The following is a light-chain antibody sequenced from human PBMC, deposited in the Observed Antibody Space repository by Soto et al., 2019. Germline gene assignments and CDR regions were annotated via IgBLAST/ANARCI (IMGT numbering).Light chain of an antibody. CDR3: QQYGSSPYMYT. V-gene: IGKV3-20*01. Sequence: EIVLTQSPGTLSLSPGERATLSCRASQSVSSSYLAWYQQKPGQAPRLLIYGASSRATGIPDRFSGSGSGTHFTLTISRLEPEDFAVYYCQQYGSSPYMYTFGQGTKLEIK. CDR1: QSVSSSY. CDR2: GAS. J-gene: IGKJ2*01.